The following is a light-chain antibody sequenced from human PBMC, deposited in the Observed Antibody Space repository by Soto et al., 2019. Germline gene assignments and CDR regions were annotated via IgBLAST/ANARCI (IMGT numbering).Light chain of an antibody. CDR3: QQYGSSLIT. V-gene: IGKV3-20*01. J-gene: IGKJ5*01. CDR1: QSVSSSY. Sequence: EIVLTQSPGTLSLSPGERATLSCRASQSVSSSYLAWYQQKPGQAPRLVIYGASSRATGIPDRFSGSGSGTDFTLTISRLEPEDFAVYYCQQYGSSLITFGQGTRLEN. CDR2: GAS.